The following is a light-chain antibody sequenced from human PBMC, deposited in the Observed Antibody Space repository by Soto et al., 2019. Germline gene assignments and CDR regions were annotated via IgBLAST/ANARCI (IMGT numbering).Light chain of an antibody. V-gene: IGLV2-14*01. CDR1: SSDVGDYDY. J-gene: IGLJ1*01. CDR2: EVS. Sequence: QSVLPQPASVSGSPGQSITISCTGTSSDVGDYDYVSWYQHHPGKAPKLMIYEVSNRPSGVSNRFSASKSGNTSSLTISGPQTEDEADYYCSSYTSSSTLLFGTGTKGTVL. CDR3: SSYTSSSTLL.